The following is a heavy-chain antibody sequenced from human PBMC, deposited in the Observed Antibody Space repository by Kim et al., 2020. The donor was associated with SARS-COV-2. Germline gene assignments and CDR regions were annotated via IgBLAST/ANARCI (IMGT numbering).Heavy chain of an antibody. J-gene: IGHJ4*02. CDR1: GGSFSGYY. D-gene: IGHD6-13*01. V-gene: IGHV4-34*01. Sequence: SETLSLTCAVYGGSFSGYYWSWIRQPPGKGLEWIGEINHSGSTNYNPSLKSRVTISVDTSKNQFSLKLSSVTAADTAVYYCARGLKAAAGHLSRFGYWGQGTLVTVSS. CDR3: ARGLKAAAGHLSRFGY. CDR2: INHSGST.